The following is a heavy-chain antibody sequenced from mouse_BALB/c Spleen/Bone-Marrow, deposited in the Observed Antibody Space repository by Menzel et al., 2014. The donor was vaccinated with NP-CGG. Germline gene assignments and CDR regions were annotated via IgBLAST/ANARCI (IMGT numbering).Heavy chain of an antibody. D-gene: IGHD2-14*01. V-gene: IGHV1S130*01. CDR2: IHPNTDNT. CDR3: ARHHRYAYYFDY. Sequence: VQLQQSGSVLVRPGASVKLSCKASGYTFTSSWMHWAKQRPGQGLEWIGEIHPNTDNTNYDEKFKGKATLTVDTSSSTAYVDLSSLTSEDSAVYYCARHHRYAYYFDYWGQSTTLTISS. J-gene: IGHJ2*01. CDR1: GYTFTSSW.